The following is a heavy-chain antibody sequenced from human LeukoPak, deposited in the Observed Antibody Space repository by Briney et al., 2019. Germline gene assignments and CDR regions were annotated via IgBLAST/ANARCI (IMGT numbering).Heavy chain of an antibody. J-gene: IGHJ3*02. V-gene: IGHV3-21*01. D-gene: IGHD4-23*01. CDR2: ISSSSTYI. CDR3: ASDDYGGFDI. CDR1: GFIFSSYR. Sequence: GGSLRPSCAASGFIFSSYRMNWVRQAPGKGLEWVSSISSSSTYIYYADSVKGRFTISRDNAKNSLYLQMNSLRAEDTAVYYCASDDYGGFDIWGQGTMVTVSS.